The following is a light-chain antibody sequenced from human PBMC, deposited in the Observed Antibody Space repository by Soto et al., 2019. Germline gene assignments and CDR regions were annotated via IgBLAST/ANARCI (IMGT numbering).Light chain of an antibody. J-gene: IGKJ2*01. CDR1: QSVSKN. Sequence: EILLTQSPATLSLSPGEKATLSCRPSQSVSKNLAWYQQKPGQAPRLLIYDASNRATGVPARFSGSGSGTDFTLTISSLEPEDFAVYYCQQRGDWPLYTFGQGSKLEIK. CDR2: DAS. CDR3: QQRGDWPLYT. V-gene: IGKV3-11*01.